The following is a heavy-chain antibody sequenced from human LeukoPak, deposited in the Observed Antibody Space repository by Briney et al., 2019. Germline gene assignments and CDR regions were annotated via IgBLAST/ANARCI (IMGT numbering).Heavy chain of an antibody. CDR3: ASSRNYYDSSGYYYVGDY. D-gene: IGHD3-22*01. CDR1: GGTFSSYA. Sequence: SVKVSCKASGGTFSSYAITWVRQAPGLGLEWMGRIIPTLEVANYAQKFQGRVTITADKSTSTAYMELSSLRPEDTAVYYCASSRNYYDSSGYYYVGDYWGQGTLVTVSS. V-gene: IGHV1-69*04. J-gene: IGHJ4*02. CDR2: IIPTLEVA.